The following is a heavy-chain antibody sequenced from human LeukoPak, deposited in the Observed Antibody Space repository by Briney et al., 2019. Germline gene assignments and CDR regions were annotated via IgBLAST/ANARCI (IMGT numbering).Heavy chain of an antibody. D-gene: IGHD3-22*01. CDR2: ISAYNGNT. Sequence: ASVKVSCKASGYTFTSYGISWVRQAPGQGLEWMGWISAYNGNTNYAQKLQGRVTMTTDTSTSTAYMELRSLRSDDTAVYYCARDYYDGSGYYYEGHWFDPWGQGTLVTVSS. CDR1: GYTFTSYG. CDR3: ARDYYDGSGYYYEGHWFDP. V-gene: IGHV1-18*01. J-gene: IGHJ5*02.